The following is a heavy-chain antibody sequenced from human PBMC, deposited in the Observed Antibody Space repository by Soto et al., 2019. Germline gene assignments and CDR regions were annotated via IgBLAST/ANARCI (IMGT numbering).Heavy chain of an antibody. V-gene: IGHV1-69*13. CDR2: SIPIFGTA. CDR3: AINRLDSSGYYYELDY. Sequence: SVKVPCKDSGGTFSSYSISWVRQAARQGLEWMGGSIPIFGTANYAQKFQGRVTITAAESTSTAYMELSSLRSEDKAVYYCAINRLDSSGYYYELDYWGQGTPVPVYS. D-gene: IGHD3-22*01. J-gene: IGHJ4*02. CDR1: GGTFSSYS.